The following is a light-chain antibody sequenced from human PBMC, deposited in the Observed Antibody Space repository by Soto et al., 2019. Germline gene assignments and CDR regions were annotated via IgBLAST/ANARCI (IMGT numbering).Light chain of an antibody. V-gene: IGLV2-8*01. Sequence: QSVLTQPPSASGSPGQSVTISCTGTSSDVGAYDYVCWYQQHPGKAPKLMIYEVNKRPSGVPDRFSGSKSGNTASLTVSGLQAGDEADYYCTSYTTSSTLVVVFGGGTKLTVL. CDR1: SSDVGAYDY. J-gene: IGLJ2*01. CDR2: EVN. CDR3: TSYTTSSTLVVV.